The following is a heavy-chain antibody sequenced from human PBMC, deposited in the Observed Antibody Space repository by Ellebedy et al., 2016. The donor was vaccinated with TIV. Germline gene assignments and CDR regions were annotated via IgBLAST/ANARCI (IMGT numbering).Heavy chain of an antibody. CDR2: ITWDGGNV. CDR3: AKELHSANVIGELIH. Sequence: GGSLRLSXAASGFTFDDYAMHWVRQPPGQGLEWVEGITWDGGNVDYADSVKGRFTISRDNAKNSLFLQINSLRSDDTALYYCAKELHSANVIGELIHWGQGTLVTVSS. V-gene: IGHV3-9*01. D-gene: IGHD4/OR15-4a*01. CDR1: GFTFDDYA. J-gene: IGHJ4*02.